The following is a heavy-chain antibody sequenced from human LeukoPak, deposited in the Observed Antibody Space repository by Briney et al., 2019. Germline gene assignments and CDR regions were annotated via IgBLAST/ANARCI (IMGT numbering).Heavy chain of an antibody. Sequence: GGSLRLSCAASGFTFPNYAMNWVRQAPGKGREWVSTLSPSGADTYYADSVKGRFTISRDISKNTLYLQMNSLRAEDTAVYYCARRAYYWGAFDIWGQGTMVTVSS. D-gene: IGHD2-8*01. CDR3: ARRAYYWGAFDI. CDR1: GFTFPNYA. CDR2: LSPSGADT. J-gene: IGHJ3*02. V-gene: IGHV3-23*01.